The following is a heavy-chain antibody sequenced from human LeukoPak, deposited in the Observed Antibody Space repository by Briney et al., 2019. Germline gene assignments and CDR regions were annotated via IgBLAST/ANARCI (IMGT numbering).Heavy chain of an antibody. CDR2: IKQDGSEK. D-gene: IGHD3-22*01. CDR3: ARAHYYDSSPYYFDY. J-gene: IGHJ4*02. Sequence: GGSLRLSCAASGFTFSSYWMSWVRQAPGKGLEWVANIKQDGSEKYYVDSVKGRFTISRDNAKNSLYLQMNSLRAEDTAVYYCARAHYYDSSPYYFDYWGQGTLVTVSS. CDR1: GFTFSSYW. V-gene: IGHV3-7*01.